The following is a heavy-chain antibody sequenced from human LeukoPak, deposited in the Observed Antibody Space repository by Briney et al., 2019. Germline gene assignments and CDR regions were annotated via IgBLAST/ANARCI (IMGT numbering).Heavy chain of an antibody. Sequence: SETLSLTCTVSGGSISSHYWSWIRQPPGKGLEWIGYIYYSGSTSYNPSLESRVTISVDTSKNQFSLKLSPVTAADTAVYYCAGGSDGSFSSVDYWGQGTLVTVSS. CDR3: AGGSDGSFSSVDY. CDR1: GGSISSHY. V-gene: IGHV4-59*11. D-gene: IGHD1-26*01. CDR2: IYYSGST. J-gene: IGHJ4*02.